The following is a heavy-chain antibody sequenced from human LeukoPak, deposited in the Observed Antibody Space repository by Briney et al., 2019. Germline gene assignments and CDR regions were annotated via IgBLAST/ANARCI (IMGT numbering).Heavy chain of an antibody. CDR3: SRSDSSGWYESDY. D-gene: IGHD6-19*01. CDR1: GGSISSGGYY. J-gene: IGHJ4*02. CDR2: IYYSGST. V-gene: IGHV4-31*03. Sequence: PSETLSLTCTVSGGSISSGGYYWSWIRQHPGTGLAWIGYIYYSGSTYYNPSLKSRVTISVDTSKNQFFLKLTSVTAADTAVYYCSRSDSSGWYESDYWGQGTLVTVSS.